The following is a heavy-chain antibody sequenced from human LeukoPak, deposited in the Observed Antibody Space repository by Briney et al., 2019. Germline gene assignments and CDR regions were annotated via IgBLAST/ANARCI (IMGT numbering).Heavy chain of an antibody. D-gene: IGHD1-7*01. CDR3: ARTGNLLDY. CDR2: INTDGSDI. Sequence: GGSLRLSCAASGFSFSSYLMHWVRQVPGKGLVWVSRINTDGSDITYADSVKGRFTISRDNAKNTLYLQMNSLSAEDTAVYYCARTGNLLDYWGQGTLVTVSS. CDR1: GFSFSSYL. V-gene: IGHV3-74*01. J-gene: IGHJ4*02.